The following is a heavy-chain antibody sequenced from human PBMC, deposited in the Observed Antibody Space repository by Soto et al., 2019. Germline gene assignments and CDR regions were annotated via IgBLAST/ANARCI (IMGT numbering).Heavy chain of an antibody. CDR1: GFTFSSYA. CDR3: ARADGDYLWGSYRPWFDY. J-gene: IGHJ4*02. CDR2: ISGSGVST. V-gene: IGHV3-23*01. D-gene: IGHD3-16*02. Sequence: EVQLLESGGGLVQPGGSLRLSCAASGFTFSSYAMSWVRQAPGKGLEWVSDISGSGVSTYYVDSVKGRFTISRDNSKNTLYLQMNSLRARDTAVYYCARADGDYLWGSYRPWFDYWGQGTLVTVSS.